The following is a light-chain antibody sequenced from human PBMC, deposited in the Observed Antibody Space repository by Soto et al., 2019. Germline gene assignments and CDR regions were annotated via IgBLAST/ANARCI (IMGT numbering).Light chain of an antibody. J-gene: IGKJ4*01. V-gene: IGKV3-20*01. CDR1: QSVSSSF. Sequence: EIVLTQSPGTLSLSPGERATLSCRASQSVSSSFLAWYQQKHGQAPRLLIYGATSRATGIPDRFRGSGSGTDFTLTISRLEPEDVAVYYCQQYGSSPLTFGGGTKVEIK. CDR2: GAT. CDR3: QQYGSSPLT.